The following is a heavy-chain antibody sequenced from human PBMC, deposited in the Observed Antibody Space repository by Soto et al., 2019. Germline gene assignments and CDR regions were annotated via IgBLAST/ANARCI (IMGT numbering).Heavy chain of an antibody. J-gene: IGHJ4*02. Sequence: VGSLILSCAASGFTFSDYYMSWIRQAPGKGLEWVSYISSSGSTIYYADSVKGRFTISRDNAKNSLYLQMNSLRAEDTAVYYCAREGYSSSSGFDYWGQGTLVTVSS. D-gene: IGHD6-6*01. CDR2: ISSSGSTI. CDR3: AREGYSSSSGFDY. V-gene: IGHV3-11*01. CDR1: GFTFSDYY.